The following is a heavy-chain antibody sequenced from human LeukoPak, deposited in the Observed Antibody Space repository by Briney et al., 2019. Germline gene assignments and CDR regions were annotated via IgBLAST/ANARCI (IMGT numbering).Heavy chain of an antibody. CDR3: ARDQWLDY. Sequence: GGSLRLSCAASGFTFSGYIMNWVRQAPGKGLEWVSFIGTSSNTIYYADSVKGRFTVSRDNAKNSLYLQMNSLRAEDTAVYYCARDQWLDYWGQGTLVTVSS. CDR2: IGTSSNTI. D-gene: IGHD6-19*01. CDR1: GFTFSGYI. J-gene: IGHJ4*02. V-gene: IGHV3-48*01.